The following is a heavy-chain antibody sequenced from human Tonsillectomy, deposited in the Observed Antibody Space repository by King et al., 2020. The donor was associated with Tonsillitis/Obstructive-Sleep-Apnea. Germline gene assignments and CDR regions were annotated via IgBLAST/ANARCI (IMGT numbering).Heavy chain of an antibody. CDR1: GYSFTSYW. CDR3: ARGPRVVAYPRYYYYYGMDV. V-gene: IGHV5-10-1*03. CDR2: IDPSDSYT. J-gene: IGHJ6*02. D-gene: IGHD5-12*01. Sequence: VQLVESGAEVKKPGESLRISCKGSGYSFTSYWISWVRQMPGKGLEWMGRIDPSDSYTNYSPSFQGHVTISADKSISTAYLQWSSLKASETAMYYCARGPRVVAYPRYYYYYGMDVWGQGTTVTVSS.